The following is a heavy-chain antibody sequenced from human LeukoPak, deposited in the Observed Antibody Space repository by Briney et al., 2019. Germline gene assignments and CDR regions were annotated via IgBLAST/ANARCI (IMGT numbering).Heavy chain of an antibody. J-gene: IGHJ5*02. CDR3: ARSAGITMVRGVMSWFDP. V-gene: IGHV1-69*13. CDR2: IIPIFGTA. Sequence: SVKVSCKASGGTFSSYAISWVRQAPGQGLEWMGGIIPIFGTANYAQKFQGRVTITADESTSTAYMELSSLRSEDTAVYYCARSAGITMVRGVMSWFDPWGQGTLVTVSS. CDR1: GGTFSSYA. D-gene: IGHD3-10*01.